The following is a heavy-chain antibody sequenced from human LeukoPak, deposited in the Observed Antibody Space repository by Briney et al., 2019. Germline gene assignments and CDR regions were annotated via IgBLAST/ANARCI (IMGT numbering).Heavy chain of an antibody. D-gene: IGHD3-10*01. Sequence: SETLSLTCTVSGDSINSYYWSWIRQPPGKGLEWIGYIYYSGSTNYNPSLKSRVTMSVDKSRNRFSLKLRSVTAADTAVYYCATSAIYGSGTYYAFDIWGQGTMVTVSS. CDR3: ATSAIYGSGTYYAFDI. CDR2: IYYSGST. CDR1: GDSINSYY. V-gene: IGHV4-59*12. J-gene: IGHJ3*02.